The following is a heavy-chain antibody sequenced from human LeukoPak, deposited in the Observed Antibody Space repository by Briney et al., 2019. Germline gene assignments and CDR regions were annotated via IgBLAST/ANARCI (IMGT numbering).Heavy chain of an antibody. CDR1: GYTFTAFY. Sequence: ASVKVSCKTSGYTFTAFYMHWVRQAPGQGLEWMGWINANTGDTNSAQKFQGRVTMTRDTSISTVYVELSRLRSDDTAVYYRARWSLSDSKNFDYWGQGTLVTLSS. V-gene: IGHV1-2*02. CDR2: INANTGDT. CDR3: ARWSLSDSKNFDY. D-gene: IGHD2-21*02. J-gene: IGHJ4*02.